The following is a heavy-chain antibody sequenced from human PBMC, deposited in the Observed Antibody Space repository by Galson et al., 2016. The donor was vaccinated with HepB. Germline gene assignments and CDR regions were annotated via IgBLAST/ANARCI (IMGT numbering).Heavy chain of an antibody. J-gene: IGHJ4*02. CDR2: IKQDGSEK. V-gene: IGHV3-7*01. Sequence: SLRLSCAASGFSFSNYWMTWVRQAPGKGLEWVANIKQDGSEKFYVDSVKGRFIISRDNAKNSLYLQMNSLRAEDTALYYCAKAEKRGYSVDVFFDYWGQGALVTVSS. CDR1: GFSFSNYW. D-gene: IGHD5/OR15-5a*01. CDR3: AKAEKRGYSVDVFFDY.